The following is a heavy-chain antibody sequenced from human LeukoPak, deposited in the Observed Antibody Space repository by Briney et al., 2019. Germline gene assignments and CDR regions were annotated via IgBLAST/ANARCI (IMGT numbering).Heavy chain of an antibody. CDR2: IWYDGSKT. CDR3: AREVTLRLGYWFDP. Sequence: GRSLRLSCAASGFSFSNHGMHWVRQAPGKGLEWAAAIWYDGSKTYYANSVKGRFTISRDNFKNTVYLQVSSLRAEDTAVYYCAREVTLRLGYWFDPWGQGTLVTVS. V-gene: IGHV3-33*01. D-gene: IGHD5-18*01. CDR1: GFSFSNHG. J-gene: IGHJ5*02.